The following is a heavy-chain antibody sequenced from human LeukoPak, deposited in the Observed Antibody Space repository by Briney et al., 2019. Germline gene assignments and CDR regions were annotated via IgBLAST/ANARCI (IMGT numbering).Heavy chain of an antibody. D-gene: IGHD1-26*01. CDR1: GFTFSDYY. J-gene: IGHJ3*02. Sequence: GGSLRLSCAASGFTFSDYYMSWIRQAPGKGLEWVSSISTSSNYIYYADSVKGRFTISRDNAKNSLYLQMNSLRVEDTDVYYCARDVGASAPDAFDIWGQGTMVTVSS. CDR2: ISTSSNYI. V-gene: IGHV3-11*06. CDR3: ARDVGASAPDAFDI.